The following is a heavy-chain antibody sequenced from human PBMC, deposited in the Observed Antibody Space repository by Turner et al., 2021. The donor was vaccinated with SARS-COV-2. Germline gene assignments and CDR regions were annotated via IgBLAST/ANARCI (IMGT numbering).Heavy chain of an antibody. CDR1: GGTFSSDA. V-gene: IGHV1-69*01. CDR3: ARARGVDYYDSSGQRFDP. J-gene: IGHJ5*02. D-gene: IGHD3-22*01. CDR2: IIPIFGTA. Sequence: QVQLVQSGAEVKKPGSSVKVSCQASGGTFSSDAISWVRQAPGQGLEWMGGIIPIFGTANYGQKCQGRVTITADESTRTAYMGLSSLRSEDTAVYYWARARGVDYYDSSGQRFDPWGQGTLVTVSS.